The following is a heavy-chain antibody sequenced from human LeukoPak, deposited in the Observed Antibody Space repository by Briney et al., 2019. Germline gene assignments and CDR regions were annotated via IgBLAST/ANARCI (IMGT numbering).Heavy chain of an antibody. D-gene: IGHD5-18*01. CDR2: IIPIFGTA. CDR3: ARWISYGYYYYYMDV. Sequence: ASVKVSCKASGGTFSSYAISWVRQAPGQGLEWMGGIIPIFGTANYAQKFQGRVTITADKSTSTAYMELSSLRSEDTAVYYCARWISYGYYYYYMDVWGKGTTVTVSS. CDR1: GGTFSSYA. V-gene: IGHV1-69*06. J-gene: IGHJ6*03.